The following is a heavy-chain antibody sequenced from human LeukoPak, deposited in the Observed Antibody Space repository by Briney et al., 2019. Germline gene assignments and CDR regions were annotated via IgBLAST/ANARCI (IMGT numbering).Heavy chain of an antibody. CDR1: AFIFSGHW. CDR2: ISYDGSNK. D-gene: IGHD6-19*01. V-gene: IGHV3-30-3*01. J-gene: IGHJ4*02. Sequence: GGSLRLSCEGSAFIFSGHWMNWVRQTPGKGLEWVAVISYDGSNKYYADSVKGRFTISRDNSKNTLYLQMNSLKAEDTAVYYCARDKWGGGIAVAGTIFDYWGQGTLVTVSS. CDR3: ARDKWGGGIAVAGTIFDY.